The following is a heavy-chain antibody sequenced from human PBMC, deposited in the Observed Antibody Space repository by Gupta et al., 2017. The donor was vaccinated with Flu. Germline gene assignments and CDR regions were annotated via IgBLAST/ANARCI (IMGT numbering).Heavy chain of an antibody. CDR3: ARVVIGGGSKRAYYFDY. Sequence: QVQLVQSGAEVKKPGSSVKVSCKASGGTFSSYAISWVRQAPGQGLEWMGGIIPIFGTANYAQKFQGRVTITADESTSTAYMELSSLRSEDTAVYYCARVVIGGGSKRAYYFDYWGQGTLVTVSS. D-gene: IGHD3-16*02. V-gene: IGHV1-69*01. CDR1: GGTFSSYA. J-gene: IGHJ4*02. CDR2: IIPIFGTA.